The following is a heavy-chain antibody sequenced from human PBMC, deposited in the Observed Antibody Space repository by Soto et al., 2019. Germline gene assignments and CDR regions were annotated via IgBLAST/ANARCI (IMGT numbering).Heavy chain of an antibody. CDR2: IYPVASDG. V-gene: IGHV5-51*01. D-gene: IGHD5-18*01. Sequence: GESLKISCTGSGSNFGSYWIVWVRQMPGPGLEWRGIIYPVASDGRNSPSFQARVTFSADTSISTASLQGSSLKASDTAIDYFARRAYNESDDLQDYFDPGGQEPLVTVSS. J-gene: IGHJ5*02. CDR1: GSNFGSYW. CDR3: ARRAYNESDDLQDYFDP.